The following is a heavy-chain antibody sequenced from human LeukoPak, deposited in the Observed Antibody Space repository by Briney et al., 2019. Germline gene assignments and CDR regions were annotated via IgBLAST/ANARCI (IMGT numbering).Heavy chain of an antibody. CDR3: ARHPSSAWHADY. V-gene: IGHV4-39*01. Sequence: SETLSLTCTVSGGSISSSTYCWGWIRQPPGKGLEWIGSISYSGTTYYNPSLKSRVTISVDTSNNQFSLRLTSVTAADTAVYFCARHPSSAWHADYWGHGNLVTVSS. D-gene: IGHD6-25*01. CDR2: ISYSGTT. CDR1: GGSISSSTYC. J-gene: IGHJ4*01.